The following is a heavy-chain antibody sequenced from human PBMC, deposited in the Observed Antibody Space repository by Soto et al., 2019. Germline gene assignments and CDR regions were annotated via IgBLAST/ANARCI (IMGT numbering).Heavy chain of an antibody. D-gene: IGHD3-10*01. CDR1: GGTFSSYA. J-gene: IGHJ6*03. CDR3: ARMVRGSNIDYYHYMDV. Sequence: ASVKVSCKASGGTFSSYAISWVRQAPGQGLEWLGWISANNGDTNYAQKFQGRVTVTTDTSTSTGYMELRSLRSEDTAVYYCARMVRGSNIDYYHYMDVWGKGTTVTVSS. CDR2: ISANNGDT. V-gene: IGHV1-18*01.